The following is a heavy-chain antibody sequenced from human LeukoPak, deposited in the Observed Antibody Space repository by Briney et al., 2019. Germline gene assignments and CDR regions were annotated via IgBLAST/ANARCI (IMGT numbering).Heavy chain of an antibody. CDR2: IYYSGST. CDR1: GGSISSYY. J-gene: IGHJ3*02. V-gene: IGHV4-59*08. Sequence: SETLSLTCTVSGGSISSYYWSWIRQPPGKGLEWIGYIYYSGSTNYNPSLKSRVTISVDTSKNQFSLKLSSVTAADTAVYYCAGELLTGGAFDIWGQGTMVTVSS. CDR3: AGELLTGGAFDI. D-gene: IGHD1-26*01.